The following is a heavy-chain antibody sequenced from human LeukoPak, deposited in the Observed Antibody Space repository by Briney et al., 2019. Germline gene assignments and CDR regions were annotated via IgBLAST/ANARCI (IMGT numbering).Heavy chain of an antibody. V-gene: IGHV3-9*01. CDR3: AKDSSGYYELKGYFDY. Sequence: PGGSLRLSCAASGFTFDDYAMHWVRQAPGKGLEWVSGISWNSGSIGYADSVKGRFTISRDNAKNSLYLQMNSLRAEDTALYYCAKDSSGYYELKGYFDYWGQGTLVTVSS. CDR2: ISWNSGSI. D-gene: IGHD3-22*01. J-gene: IGHJ4*02. CDR1: GFTFDDYA.